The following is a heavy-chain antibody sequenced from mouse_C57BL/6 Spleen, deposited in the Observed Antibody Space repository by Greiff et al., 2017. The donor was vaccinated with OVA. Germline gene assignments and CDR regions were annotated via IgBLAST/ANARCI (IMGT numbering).Heavy chain of an antibody. Sequence: EVKLVESGGGLVKPGGSLKLSCAASGFTFSDYGMHWVRQAPEKGLEWVAYISSGSSTLYYAEPVKGRFTISRDNAKNTLFLQLTSLRYEDTAIYYCTRRGAQATYAMDYWGQGTSVTVSS. V-gene: IGHV5-17*01. J-gene: IGHJ4*01. D-gene: IGHD3-2*02. CDR2: ISSGSSTL. CDR1: GFTFSDYG. CDR3: TRRGAQATYAMDY.